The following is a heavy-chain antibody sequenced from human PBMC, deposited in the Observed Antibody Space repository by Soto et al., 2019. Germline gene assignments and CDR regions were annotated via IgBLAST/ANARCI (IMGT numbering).Heavy chain of an antibody. D-gene: IGHD2-2*01. CDR1: GYTFTSYG. J-gene: IGHJ6*02. Sequence: QVQLVQSGAEVKKPGASVKVSCKASGYTFTSYGISWVRQAPGQGLEWMGWISAYDGNTNYAQKLQARVTMTTDTTTRTAYMELRSLRSEAAAVYYRARRGYCISAPARCCGMDVWGQGTTVTVS. CDR2: ISAYDGNT. V-gene: IGHV1-18*01. CDR3: ARRGYCISAPARCCGMDV.